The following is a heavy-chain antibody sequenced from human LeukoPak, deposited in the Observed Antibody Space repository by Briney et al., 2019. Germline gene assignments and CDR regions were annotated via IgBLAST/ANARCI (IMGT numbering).Heavy chain of an antibody. CDR2: IYHSGST. Sequence: SETLSLTCAVSGGSISSGGYSWSWIRQPPGKGLEWVGYIYHSGSTYYNPSLKSRVTISVDRSKNQFSLKLSSVTAADTAVYYCAREWREGLDYWGQGTLVTVSS. D-gene: IGHD1-26*01. J-gene: IGHJ4*02. V-gene: IGHV4-30-2*01. CDR1: GGSISSGGYS. CDR3: AREWREGLDY.